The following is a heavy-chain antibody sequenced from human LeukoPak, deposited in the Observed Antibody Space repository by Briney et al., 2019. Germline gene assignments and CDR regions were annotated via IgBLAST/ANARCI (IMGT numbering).Heavy chain of an antibody. CDR3: AKDLRYYGSGSYLDY. D-gene: IGHD3-10*01. J-gene: IGHJ4*02. V-gene: IGHV3-23*01. Sequence: PGGSLRLSCAASGFTFSSYAMSWVRQAPGKGLEWVSAISGSGGSTYYADSVKGRFTISRDNSKNTLYLQMNSLRAEDTAVYYCAKDLRYYGSGSYLDYWGQGTLVTVSS. CDR2: ISGSGGST. CDR1: GFTFSSYA.